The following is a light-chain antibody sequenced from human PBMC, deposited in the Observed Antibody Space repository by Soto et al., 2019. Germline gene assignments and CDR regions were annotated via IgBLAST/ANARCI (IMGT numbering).Light chain of an antibody. CDR1: QSISSW. CDR3: QQYNSYWT. V-gene: IGKV1-5*03. CDR2: KAS. J-gene: IGKJ1*01. Sequence: DIQMTQSPSTLSASVGDRVTITCRASQSISSWLAWYQQKPGKAPKLLIYKASSLESGVPSRFSGSGSGTDFTLTISSLQPDDFVTYYCQQYNSYWTFGQGTKVEIK.